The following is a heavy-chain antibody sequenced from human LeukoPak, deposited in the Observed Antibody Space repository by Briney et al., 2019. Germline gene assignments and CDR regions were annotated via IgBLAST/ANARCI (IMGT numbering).Heavy chain of an antibody. CDR2: INHSGST. D-gene: IGHD6-13*01. Sequence: PSETLSLTCAVYGGSFSGYYWSWIRQPPGRGLEWIGEINHSGSTNYNPSLKSRVTISVDTSKNQFSLKLSSVTAADTAVYYCARGSTQLYSSSWYRFDPWGQGTPVTVSS. V-gene: IGHV4-34*01. CDR3: ARGSTQLYSSSWYRFDP. J-gene: IGHJ5*02. CDR1: GGSFSGYY.